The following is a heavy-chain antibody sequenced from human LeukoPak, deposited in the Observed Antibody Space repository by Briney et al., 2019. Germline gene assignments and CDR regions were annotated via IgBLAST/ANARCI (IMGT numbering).Heavy chain of an antibody. CDR3: ARDMGLFY. CDR2: ISSSSNYI. J-gene: IGHJ4*02. V-gene: IGHV3-21*01. CDR1: GFILSSYS. Sequence: GGSLRLSCTASGFILSSYSMNCVRQAPGKGLEWVSSISSSSNYIYYADSVKGRFTISRDNAKNSLYLQMNSLRAEDTAVYYCARDMGLFYWGQGTLVTVSS. D-gene: IGHD3-10*01.